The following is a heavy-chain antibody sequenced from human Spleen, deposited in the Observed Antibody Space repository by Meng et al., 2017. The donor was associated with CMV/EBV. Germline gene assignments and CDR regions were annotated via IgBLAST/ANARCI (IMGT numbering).Heavy chain of an antibody. D-gene: IGHD1-26*01. CDR1: GFTFSSYA. J-gene: IGHJ4*02. V-gene: IGHV3-23*01. Sequence: GESLKISCAASGFTFSSYAMTWVRQAPGKGLGWVSGISGSGDTTYHADSVKGRFTISRDNSKNTVYLQMNSLRAEDTAVYYCVAPKSGSWGHWGRGMLVTVSS. CDR3: VAPKSGSWGH. CDR2: ISGSGDTT.